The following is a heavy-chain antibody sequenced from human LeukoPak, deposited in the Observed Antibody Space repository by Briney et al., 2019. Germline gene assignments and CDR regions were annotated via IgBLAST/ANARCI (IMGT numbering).Heavy chain of an antibody. Sequence: QSGGSLRLSCAASGFTFSSYAMSWVRQAPGKGLQWVSSISGSTGSTYYADSVKGRFTISRDNSKNTLYLQMNSLRAEDTGIYYCAKRKGGLRDPDCWGQGTLVTVSS. CDR2: ISGSTGST. J-gene: IGHJ4*02. CDR1: GFTFSSYA. CDR3: AKRKGGLRDPDC. D-gene: IGHD3-16*01. V-gene: IGHV3-23*01.